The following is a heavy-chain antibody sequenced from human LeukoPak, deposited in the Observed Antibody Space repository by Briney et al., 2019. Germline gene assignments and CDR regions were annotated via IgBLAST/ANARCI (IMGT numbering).Heavy chain of an antibody. CDR1: GFTFRSYW. J-gene: IGHJ4*02. D-gene: IGHD6-25*01. CDR2: IKDDGRDK. V-gene: IGHV3-7*01. Sequence: PGGSLRLSCAASGFTFRSYWMTWVRQAPGKGLEWVANIKDDGRDKYYVDSVRGRLTISKDNAKNLVYLQMNSLRVEDTAVYYCARDAAKGFDFWGQGTLVTVSS. CDR3: ARDAAKGFDF.